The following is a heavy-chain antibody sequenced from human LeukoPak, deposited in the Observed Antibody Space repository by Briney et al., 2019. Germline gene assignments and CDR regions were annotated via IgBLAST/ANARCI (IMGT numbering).Heavy chain of an antibody. V-gene: IGHV3-7*01. CDR1: GFTFSSNW. CDR2: IKQDGSEK. D-gene: IGHD3-3*01. Sequence: GGSLRLSCAASGFTFSSNWMSWFRQAPGKGLEWVANIKQDGSEKYYVDSVKGRFTISRDNAKNSLYLQMNSLRAEDTAVYYCANLRFRGRYYMDVWGKGTTVTVSS. J-gene: IGHJ6*03. CDR3: ANLRFRGRYYMDV.